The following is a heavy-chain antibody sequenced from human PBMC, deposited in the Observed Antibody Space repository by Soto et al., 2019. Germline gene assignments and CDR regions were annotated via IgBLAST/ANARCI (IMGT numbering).Heavy chain of an antibody. CDR2: IYYSGST. Sequence: SETLSLTCTVSGGSISSGGYYWSWIRQHPGKGLEWIGYIYYSGSTYYNPSLKSRVTISVDTSKNQFSLKLSSVTAADTAVYYCARSSGWDFWYGMDVWGQGTTVTVSS. V-gene: IGHV4-31*03. J-gene: IGHJ6*02. CDR1: GGSISSGGYY. D-gene: IGHD6-19*01. CDR3: ARSSGWDFWYGMDV.